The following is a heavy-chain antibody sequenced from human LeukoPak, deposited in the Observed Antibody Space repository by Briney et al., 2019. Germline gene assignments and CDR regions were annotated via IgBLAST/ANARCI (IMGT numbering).Heavy chain of an antibody. V-gene: IGHV3-30*04. D-gene: IGHD4-23*01. Sequence: PGRSLRLSCAASGFTFSSYAMHWVRQAPGKGLEWVAVISYDGSNKYYADSVKGRLTISRDNSKNTLYLQMNSLRAEDTAVYYCARDDYGGNCFDYWGQGTLVTVSP. CDR2: ISYDGSNK. J-gene: IGHJ4*02. CDR3: ARDDYGGNCFDY. CDR1: GFTFSSYA.